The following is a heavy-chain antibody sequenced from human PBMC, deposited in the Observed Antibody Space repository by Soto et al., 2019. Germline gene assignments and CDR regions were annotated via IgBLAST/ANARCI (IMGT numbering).Heavy chain of an antibody. D-gene: IGHD3-10*01. CDR3: AKVRVRGFGEFSDMDV. J-gene: IGHJ6*02. V-gene: IGHV3-30*18. Sequence: SLRLSCAASGFSFSSFGMHWVRQAPGKGLEWVALISYDGSNLYYADSVKGRFTISRDSSKNMLDLQMNSLRVDDTAVYFCAKVRVRGFGEFSDMDVWGQGTTVTVSS. CDR2: ISYDGSNL. CDR1: GFSFSSFG.